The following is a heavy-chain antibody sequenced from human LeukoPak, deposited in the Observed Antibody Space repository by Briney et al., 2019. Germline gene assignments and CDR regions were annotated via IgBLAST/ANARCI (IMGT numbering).Heavy chain of an antibody. CDR2: INWNSDTK. V-gene: IGHV3-9*01. J-gene: IGHJ6*02. Sequence: GGSLRLSCVGSGFAFHNYAMPWVRRPPGKGLEWVSAINWNSDTKAYADSVKGRFTISRDRARNSLYLQMDSLRPEDTALYYCAKDTGGNGAYFYAMDVWGQGTSVTVSS. D-gene: IGHD4-23*01. CDR1: GFAFHNYA. CDR3: AKDTGGNGAYFYAMDV.